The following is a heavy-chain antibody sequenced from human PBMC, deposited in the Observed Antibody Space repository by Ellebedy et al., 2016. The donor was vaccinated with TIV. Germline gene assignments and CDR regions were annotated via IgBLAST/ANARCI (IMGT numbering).Heavy chain of an antibody. CDR2: INRFSSPL. CDR1: GFTFSSYT. D-gene: IGHD2-15*01. J-gene: IGHJ5*02. V-gene: IGHV3-48*04. CDR3: VREGRYCSGGSCYSGAGS. Sequence: PGGSLRLSCTASGFTFSSYTMNWVRQAPGKGLEWVAFINRFSSPLHYSDSVKGRFTISRDDAKNSLYLQMNSLRAEDTAVYYCVREGRYCSGGSCYSGAGSWGQGTLVTVSS.